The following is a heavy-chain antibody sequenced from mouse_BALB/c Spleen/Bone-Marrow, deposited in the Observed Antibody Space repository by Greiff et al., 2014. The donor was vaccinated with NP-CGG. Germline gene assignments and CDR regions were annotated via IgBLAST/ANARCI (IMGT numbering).Heavy chain of an antibody. Sequence: EVKLVESGGGLVKPGGSLKLSCAASGFTFSDYYMYWVRQTPEKRLGWVATISDGGTYTFYPDSVKGRFTISRDNAKNNLYLQMSSLQSEDTAMYYCTRSGKRYGAMDYWGQGTSVTVSS. CDR2: ISDGGTYT. CDR1: GFTFSDYY. D-gene: IGHD2-10*02. CDR3: TRSGKRYGAMDY. V-gene: IGHV5-4*02. J-gene: IGHJ4*01.